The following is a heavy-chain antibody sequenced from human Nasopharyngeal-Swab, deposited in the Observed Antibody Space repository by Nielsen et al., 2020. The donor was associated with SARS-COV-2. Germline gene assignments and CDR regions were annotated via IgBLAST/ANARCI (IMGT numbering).Heavy chain of an antibody. D-gene: IGHD4-17*01. V-gene: IGHV4-59*12. J-gene: IGHJ5*02. CDR2: IYHSGSS. CDR3: ARGTRTVFDP. CDR1: GGSISGYY. Sequence: SETLSLTCTVSGGSISGYYWSWTRQPPGKGLEWIGYIYHSGSSNYNPSLKNRVTISVDTSKNQFSLKLSSVTAADTAVYYCARGTRTVFDPWGQGTLVTVSS.